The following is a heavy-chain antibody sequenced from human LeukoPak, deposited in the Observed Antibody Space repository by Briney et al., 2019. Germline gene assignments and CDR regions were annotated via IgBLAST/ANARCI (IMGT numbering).Heavy chain of an antibody. D-gene: IGHD3-10*01. Sequence: PGGSLRLSCAASGFTFSSYSMNWVRQAPGKGLEWVSGISPSGDITYYADSVKGRFTISRDNSKNTLYLELISLTAEDTAVYYCAEDDAWIRFGEWSQGTLVTVSS. CDR2: ISPSGDIT. J-gene: IGHJ4*02. V-gene: IGHV3-23*01. CDR1: GFTFSSYS. CDR3: AEDDAWIRFGE.